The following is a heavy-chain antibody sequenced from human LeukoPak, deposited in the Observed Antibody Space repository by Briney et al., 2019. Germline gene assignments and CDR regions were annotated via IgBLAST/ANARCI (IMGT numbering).Heavy chain of an antibody. Sequence: SETLSLTCAVYGGSFSGYYWSWIRQPPGKGLEWIGEINHSGSTNYNPSLKSRVTISVDTSKNQFSLKLSSVTAADTAVYYCATGGYYDSSGYHDAFDMWGQGTMVTVSS. CDR1: GGSFSGYY. J-gene: IGHJ3*02. CDR2: INHSGST. V-gene: IGHV4-34*01. D-gene: IGHD3-22*01. CDR3: ATGGYYDSSGYHDAFDM.